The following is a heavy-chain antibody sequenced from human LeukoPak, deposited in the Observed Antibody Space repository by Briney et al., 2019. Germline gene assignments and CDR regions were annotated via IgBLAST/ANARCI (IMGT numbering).Heavy chain of an antibody. CDR2: VNWKTGNI. V-gene: IGHV3-9*01. CDR3: TIRRFSGYDAAFDV. Sequence: GGSLRLSCAASGITFDDYAMYCVRQAPGKGLEGVSGVNWKTGNIGYADSVKDRFTTFRDYAKTSLYMQMNSLTTEDTALYYCTIRRFSGYDAAFDVWGQGTMVTVSS. CDR1: GITFDDYA. D-gene: IGHD5-12*01. J-gene: IGHJ3*01.